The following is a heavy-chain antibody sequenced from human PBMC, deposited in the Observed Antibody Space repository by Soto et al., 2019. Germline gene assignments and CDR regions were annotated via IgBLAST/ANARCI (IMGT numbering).Heavy chain of an antibody. CDR2: ISSDGAYD. V-gene: IGHV3-30*18. CDR1: QFTFRSYV. CDR3: VKGGVLDWHYLGPAEGFF. D-gene: IGHD2-8*02. J-gene: IGHJ4*02. Sequence: GGSLRLSYETSQFTFRSYVMHWVRQSPGKGLQWVASISSDGAYDNYIDSVKGRFTVSRDNSKSTLYLQMNSLRKDDMAMYYCVKGGVLDWHYLGPAEGFFRGRGTLVTVSS.